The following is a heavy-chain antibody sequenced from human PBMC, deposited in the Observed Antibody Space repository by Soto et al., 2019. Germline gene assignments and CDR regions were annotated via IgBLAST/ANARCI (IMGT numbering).Heavy chain of an antibody. CDR1: GYSISSGYY. CDR3: ARVRSNWNSNFDY. D-gene: IGHD1-7*01. CDR2: IYHSGST. J-gene: IGHJ4*02. Sequence: NPSETLSLTCAVSGYSISSGYYWGWIRQPPGKGLEWIGSIYHSGSTYYSPSLKSRVTISVDTSKNQFSLKLSSVTAADTAVYYCARVRSNWNSNFDYWGQGTLVTVSS. V-gene: IGHV4-38-2*01.